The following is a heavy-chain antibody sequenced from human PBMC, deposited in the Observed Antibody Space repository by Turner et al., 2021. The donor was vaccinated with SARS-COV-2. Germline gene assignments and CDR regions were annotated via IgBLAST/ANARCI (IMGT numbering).Heavy chain of an antibody. D-gene: IGHD2-21*02. CDR2: IKQDGSEK. Sequence: EVQLVESGGGLVQPGGSLRLSCAASGFTFSRYWMSWVRQAPGKGLEWVANIKQDGSEKFYVDSVKDRFTISRDNANNSLYLQMNSLRAEDTAVYYCAREDQPLRVTSRSRFDPWGQGTLVTVSS. CDR1: GFTFSRYW. J-gene: IGHJ5*02. V-gene: IGHV3-7*01. CDR3: AREDQPLRVTSRSRFDP.